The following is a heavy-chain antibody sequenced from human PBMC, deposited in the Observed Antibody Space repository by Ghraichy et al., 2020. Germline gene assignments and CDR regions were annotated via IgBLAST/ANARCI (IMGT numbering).Heavy chain of an antibody. D-gene: IGHD3-16*01. V-gene: IGHV4-4*09. CDR2: IQTSGST. CDR3: AREPYDSDWRYLDY. Sequence: SETLSLTCTVSGGSMSGFYWTWIRQPPGTGLKWIGSIQTSGSTNSNPSLKSRVTISIDTSKNQFSLKLRSVTAADTAVYYCAREPYDSDWRYLDYWGQGTLVTVSS. J-gene: IGHJ4*02. CDR1: GGSMSGFY.